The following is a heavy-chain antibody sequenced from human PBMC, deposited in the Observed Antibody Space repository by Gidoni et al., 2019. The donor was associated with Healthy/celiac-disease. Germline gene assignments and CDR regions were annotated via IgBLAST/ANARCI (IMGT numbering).Heavy chain of an antibody. J-gene: IGHJ3*02. Sequence: ELQLVESGGGLVQPGGSLRLSCAASAFTVSSNYMSWVRPGPGKGLEGVSVIYSGGSTYYADSVKGRFTISRDNSKNTLYLQINSLRAEDTAVYYCARADCSSTSCYNSFDIWGQGTMVTVSS. CDR3: ARADCSSTSCYNSFDI. CDR2: IYSGGST. V-gene: IGHV3-66*01. CDR1: AFTVSSNY. D-gene: IGHD2-2*02.